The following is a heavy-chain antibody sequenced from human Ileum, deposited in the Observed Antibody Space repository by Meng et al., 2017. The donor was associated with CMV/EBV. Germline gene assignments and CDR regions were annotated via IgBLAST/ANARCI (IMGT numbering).Heavy chain of an antibody. CDR3: ARDFRGGAAGFDY. CDR1: RFTFSTSW. Sequence: GGSLRLSCAASRFTFSTSWMTWVRQAPGKGLEWVANIKEDGSEKYYVDSVKGRFTISRDNAKNSLYLDVYSLTAEDTAVYYCARDFRGGAAGFDYWGQGTLVTVSS. D-gene: IGHD6-13*01. J-gene: IGHJ4*02. V-gene: IGHV3-7*01. CDR2: IKEDGSEK.